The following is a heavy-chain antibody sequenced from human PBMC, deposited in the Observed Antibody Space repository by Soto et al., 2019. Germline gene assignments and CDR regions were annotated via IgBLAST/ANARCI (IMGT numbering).Heavy chain of an antibody. D-gene: IGHD3-22*01. Sequence: LRLSCAASGFTFSDYYMSWIRQAPGKGLEWVSYISSSGSTIYYADSVKGRFTISRDNAKNSLYLQMNSLRAEDTAVYYCARDSTYYYDTDPWGQGTLVTVSS. CDR2: ISSSGSTI. CDR3: ARDSTYYYDTDP. CDR1: GFTFSDYY. V-gene: IGHV3-11*01. J-gene: IGHJ5*02.